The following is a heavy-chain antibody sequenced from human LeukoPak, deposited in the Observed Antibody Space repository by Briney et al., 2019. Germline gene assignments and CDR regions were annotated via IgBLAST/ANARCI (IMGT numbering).Heavy chain of an antibody. CDR3: AKDEATTVVTPTTLY. D-gene: IGHD4-23*01. CDR2: VRYDGSNK. Sequence: PGRSLRLSCAASGFTFSSYGMHWVRKAPGKGLEWVAFVRYDGSNKYYADSVKGRFTIYRDNSNNTLYLQMNSLRAEDTAVYYCAKDEATTVVTPTTLYWGQGTLVTVSS. V-gene: IGHV3-30*02. J-gene: IGHJ4*02. CDR1: GFTFSSYG.